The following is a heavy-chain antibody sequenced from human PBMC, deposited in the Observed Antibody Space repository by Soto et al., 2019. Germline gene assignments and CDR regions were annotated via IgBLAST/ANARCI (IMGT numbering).Heavy chain of an antibody. V-gene: IGHV1-69*13. D-gene: IGHD1-20*01. Sequence: ASVKVSCKASGGTFSSYAISWVRQAPGQGLEWMGGIIPIFGTANYTQKFQGRVTITADESTSTAYMELSSLRSVDTAVYYCARVITGTTAYFDYWGQGTLVTVSS. CDR3: ARVITGTTAYFDY. CDR1: GGTFSSYA. J-gene: IGHJ4*02. CDR2: IIPIFGTA.